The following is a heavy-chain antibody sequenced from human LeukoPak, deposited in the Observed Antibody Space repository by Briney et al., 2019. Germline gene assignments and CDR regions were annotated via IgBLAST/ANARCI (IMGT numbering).Heavy chain of an antibody. CDR1: GYSISSGYY. D-gene: IGHD2-2*01. J-gene: IGHJ1*01. CDR3: ARHVYCSSTGCYYSEYFQH. V-gene: IGHV4-38-2*01. Sequence: PSETLSLTRAVSGYSISSGYYWGWIRQPPGKGLEWIGSIYHSGSTYYNPSLKSRVTISVDTSKNQFSLKLSSVTAADTAVYYCARHVYCSSTGCYYSEYFQHWGQGTLVTVSS. CDR2: IYHSGST.